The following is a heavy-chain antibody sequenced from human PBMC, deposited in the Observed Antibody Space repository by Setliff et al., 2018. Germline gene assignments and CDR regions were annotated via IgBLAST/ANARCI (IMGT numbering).Heavy chain of an antibody. CDR3: ARSPANGGHDAFDI. V-gene: IGHV3-21*01. CDR2: ISPWSDHI. Sequence: GGSLRLSCEASGFNFGICSMHWVRQTPGKDLQWVSSISPWSDHIYYADLVEGRFTIFRDNTGNSLYLQMDNLRAGDTAVFYCARSPANGGHDAFDIWGQGTMVTVS. J-gene: IGHJ3*02. D-gene: IGHD6-25*01. CDR1: GFNFGICS.